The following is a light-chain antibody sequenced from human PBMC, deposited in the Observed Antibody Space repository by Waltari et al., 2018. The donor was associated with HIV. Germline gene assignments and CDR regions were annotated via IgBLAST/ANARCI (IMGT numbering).Light chain of an antibody. CDR1: SRDVGASNY. V-gene: IGLV2-11*01. J-gene: IGLJ2*01. CDR2: EVT. CDR3: SSYDNNNNYVI. Sequence: QSALTQPRSVSGSPGQSVTISCTGTSRDVGASNYVSWYQQHPGKAPKLMIYEVTKRPSGIPGRFSASRAGNTASLTVSGLQAEDEADYYCSSYDNNNNYVIFGGGT.